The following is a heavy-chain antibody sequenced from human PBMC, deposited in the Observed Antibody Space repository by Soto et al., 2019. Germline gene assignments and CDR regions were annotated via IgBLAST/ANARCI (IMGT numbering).Heavy chain of an antibody. D-gene: IGHD5-12*01. CDR2: IYHSGST. Sequence: TLSLTCAVSVGSISSGGYSWSWILQPPGKGLEWIGYIYHSGSTYYNPSLKSRVTISVDRSKNQFSLKLSSVTAAGTAVYYCARGRGYSGYDYVSFFDYWGQGTLVTVS. V-gene: IGHV4-30-2*01. CDR3: ARGRGYSGYDYVSFFDY. J-gene: IGHJ4*02. CDR1: VGSISSGGYS.